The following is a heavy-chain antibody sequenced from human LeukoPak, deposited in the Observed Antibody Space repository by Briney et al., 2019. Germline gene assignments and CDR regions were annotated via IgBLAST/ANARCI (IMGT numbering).Heavy chain of an antibody. Sequence: SETLSLTCTVSGGSISSSSYYWGWIRQPPGKGLEWIGSIYYSGSTYYNPSLKSRVTISVDTSKNQFSLKLSSVTAADTAVYYCARIYCSSTSCYRLDYWGQGTLVTVSS. V-gene: IGHV4-39*01. D-gene: IGHD2-2*01. J-gene: IGHJ4*02. CDR1: GGSISSSSYY. CDR3: ARIYCSSTSCYRLDY. CDR2: IYYSGST.